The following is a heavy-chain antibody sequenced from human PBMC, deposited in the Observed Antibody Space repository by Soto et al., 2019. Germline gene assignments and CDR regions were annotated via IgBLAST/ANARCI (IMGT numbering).Heavy chain of an antibody. J-gene: IGHJ4*02. V-gene: IGHV1-18*04. CDR1: GYTFTMYG. CDR2: LRAANGDA. CDR3: ARDERRGNYWGIDY. Sequence: QAHFVQSGGEVKKPGASVKVSCRASGYTFTMYGLSWVRQAPGQAPGGMGWLRAANGDARYAQKFQGRLSMTTGTSTSTAYRELGSLRSDGTAVYYCARDERRGNYWGIDYRGRGTQVTVSS. D-gene: IGHD3-22*01.